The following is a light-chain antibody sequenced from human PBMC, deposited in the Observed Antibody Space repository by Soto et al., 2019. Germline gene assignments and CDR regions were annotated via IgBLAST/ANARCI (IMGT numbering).Light chain of an antibody. Sequence: QSVLTQPPSASGTPGQRVTISCSGSNSNIGSNTVNWYQLLPGTAPKLLIYSINQRPSGVPDRFSGSKSGTSASLAISGLQSEDEADYYCAAWDDSLNAVVFGGGTQLTVL. CDR1: NSNIGSNT. J-gene: IGLJ2*01. CDR2: SIN. CDR3: AAWDDSLNAVV. V-gene: IGLV1-44*01.